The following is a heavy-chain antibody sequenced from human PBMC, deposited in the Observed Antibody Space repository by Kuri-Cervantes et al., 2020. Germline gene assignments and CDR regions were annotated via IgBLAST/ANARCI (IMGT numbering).Heavy chain of an antibody. CDR1: GFTFSSYS. V-gene: IGHV3-48*01. Sequence: GGSLRLSCVASGFTFSSYSMNWVRQAPGKGLEWVSYISSSSSTIYYADSVKGRFTISRDNAKNSLYLQMNSLRAEDTAVYYCAQVAVTPIFDYWGQGTLVTVSS. J-gene: IGHJ4*02. CDR3: AQVAVTPIFDY. D-gene: IGHD2-21*02. CDR2: ISSSSSTI.